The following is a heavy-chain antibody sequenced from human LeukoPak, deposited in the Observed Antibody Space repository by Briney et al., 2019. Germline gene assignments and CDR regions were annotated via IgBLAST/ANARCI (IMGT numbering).Heavy chain of an antibody. V-gene: IGHV4-61*02. Sequence: SETLSLTCTVSGGSISSGSYYWSWIRQPAGKGLEWIGRIYTSGSTSYNPSLKSRVTISVDTSKNQFSLKLSSVTAADTAVYYCARGLDPALGAFDIWGQGTMVTVSS. D-gene: IGHD7-27*01. CDR3: ARGLDPALGAFDI. J-gene: IGHJ3*02. CDR1: GGSISSGSYY. CDR2: IYTSGST.